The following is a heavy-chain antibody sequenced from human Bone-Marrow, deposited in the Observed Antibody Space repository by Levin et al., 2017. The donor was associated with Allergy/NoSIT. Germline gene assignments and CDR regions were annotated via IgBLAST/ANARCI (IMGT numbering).Heavy chain of an antibody. D-gene: IGHD3-22*01. CDR3: ARDSGSYAGSF. Sequence: GASVKVSCKASGYIFTTYHMHWVRQAPGEGLEWMGQIHPAGGTTTYAQKFQDRVSLTRDTSTSTVYMELSGLRSEDTAMYYCARDSGSYAGSFWGQGTLVTVSS. CDR1: GYIFTTYH. CDR2: IHPAGGTT. J-gene: IGHJ4*02. V-gene: IGHV1-46*01.